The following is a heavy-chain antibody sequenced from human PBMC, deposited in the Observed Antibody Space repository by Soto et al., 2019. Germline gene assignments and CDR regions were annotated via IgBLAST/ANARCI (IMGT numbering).Heavy chain of an antibody. CDR1: GGSFNSYS. V-gene: IGHV4-34*01. CDR2: INHSGST. Sequence: VYGGSFNSYSWTWVRQPPGRGLEWNGEINHSGSTNYNPSLKSRVTISVDKSKNQFSLILRSATAADTAVYYCARNRVREGRHYGLDVWGQGTTVTVSS. J-gene: IGHJ6*02. CDR3: ARNRVREGRHYGLDV.